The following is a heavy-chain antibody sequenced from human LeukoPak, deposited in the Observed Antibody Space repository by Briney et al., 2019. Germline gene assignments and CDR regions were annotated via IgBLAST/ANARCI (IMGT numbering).Heavy chain of an antibody. CDR2: MNPNSGNT. J-gene: IGHJ5*02. V-gene: IGHV1-8*01. Sequence: ASVKVSCKASGYTFTSYDINWVRQATVQGLEWMGWMNPNSGNTGYAQKFQGRVTMTRNTSISTAYMELSSLRSEDTAVYYCARGLEWLTRRHTWFDPWGQGTLVTVSS. D-gene: IGHD3-3*01. CDR3: ARGLEWLTRRHTWFDP. CDR1: GYTFTSYD.